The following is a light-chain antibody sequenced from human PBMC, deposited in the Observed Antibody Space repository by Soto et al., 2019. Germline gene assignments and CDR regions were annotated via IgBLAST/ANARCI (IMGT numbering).Light chain of an antibody. V-gene: IGKV3-20*01. CDR2: GAS. J-gene: IGKJ1*01. Sequence: EIVLTQSPGTLSLSPGERATLSCRASQSVSSSSLAWYQQKPGQAPRLLIYGASSRATGIPDRFSGSGSGTDFTVTISRLGPEDFAVDYCQQYRTFGQGTKVEIK. CDR3: QQYRT. CDR1: QSVSSSS.